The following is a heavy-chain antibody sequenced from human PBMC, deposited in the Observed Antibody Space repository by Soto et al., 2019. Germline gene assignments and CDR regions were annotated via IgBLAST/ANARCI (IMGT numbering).Heavy chain of an antibody. D-gene: IGHD4-4*01. CDR3: ARDMDNYSNFYYYYYYGMDV. J-gene: IGHJ6*02. V-gene: IGHV3-21*01. CDR2: ISSSSGYI. CDR1: GFTFSSYS. Sequence: EVQLVESGGGLVKPGGSLRLSCAASGFTFSSYSMNWVRQAPGKGLEWVSSISSSSGYIYYADSVKGRFTISRDNAKNSLYLQMNSLRAEDTAVYYCARDMDNYSNFYYYYYYGMDVWGQGTTVTVSS.